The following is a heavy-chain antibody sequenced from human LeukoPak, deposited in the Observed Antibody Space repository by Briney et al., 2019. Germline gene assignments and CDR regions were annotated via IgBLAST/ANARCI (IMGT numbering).Heavy chain of an antibody. CDR3: ARVEAYCGGDCSEYFQH. D-gene: IGHD2-21*02. J-gene: IGHJ1*01. Sequence: SVKVSCKASGGTFSSYAISWVRQAPGQGLEWMGRIIPIFGIANYAQKFQGRVTITADKSTSTAYMELSSLSSEDTAVYYCARVEAYCGGDCSEYFQHWGQGTLVTVSS. CDR1: GGTFSSYA. V-gene: IGHV1-69*04. CDR2: IIPIFGIA.